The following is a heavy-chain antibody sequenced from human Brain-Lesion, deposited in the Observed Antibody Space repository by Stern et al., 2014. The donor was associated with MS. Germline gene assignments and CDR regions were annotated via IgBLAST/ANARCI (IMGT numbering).Heavy chain of an antibody. CDR3: AKDMMDYFGSGTFGSFDH. CDR1: GFSFEDHG. J-gene: IGHJ4*02. V-gene: IGHV3-9*01. D-gene: IGHD3-10*01. CDR2: LTWNSGTI. Sequence: VQLMQSGGGVVQPGRSLRLSCEASGFSFEDHGMHWVRQAPGKGLEWVAGLTWNSGTIAYADSVKGRFTISRDDAKNSLYLHMNGLRAEDTALYYCAKDMMDYFGSGTFGSFDHWGQGTLVTVSS.